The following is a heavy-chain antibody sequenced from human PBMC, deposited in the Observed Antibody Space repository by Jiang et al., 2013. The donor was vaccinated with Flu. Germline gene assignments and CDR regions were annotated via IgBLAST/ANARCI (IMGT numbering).Heavy chain of an antibody. CDR1: GFTFTSYG. J-gene: IGHJ4*02. Sequence: VQLLESGGGLVQPGGSLGLSCGVSGFTFTSYGMSWVRQAPGKGLEWVSAISTSGRDTYYAAAVKGRFTISRDKSKNTVYLHMSSLGADDTAVYYCAIGAHSGLFYSRLDYWGQGTLVTVSS. D-gene: IGHD1-26*01. CDR3: AIGAHSGLFYSRLDY. CDR2: ISTSGRDT. V-gene: IGHV3-23*01.